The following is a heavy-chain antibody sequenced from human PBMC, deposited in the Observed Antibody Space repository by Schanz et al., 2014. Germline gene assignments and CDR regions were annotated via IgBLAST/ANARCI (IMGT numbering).Heavy chain of an antibody. J-gene: IGHJ4*02. Sequence: EVQLLESGGGLVQPGGSLRLSCAASGFTFSSNAMSWVRQAPGKGLEWVSRTSHDGSFTTFADSVKGRFTISRDNAKNALYLQMNSLRAEDTAVYYCVRDTDYHFDYWGQGTLVTVSS. V-gene: IGHV3-74*01. CDR3: VRDTDYHFDY. D-gene: IGHD4-17*01. CDR1: GFTFSSNA. CDR2: TSHDGSFT.